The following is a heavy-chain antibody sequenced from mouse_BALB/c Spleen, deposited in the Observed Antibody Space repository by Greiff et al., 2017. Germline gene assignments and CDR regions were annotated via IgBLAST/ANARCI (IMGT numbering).Heavy chain of an antibody. Sequence: VQLQQSGAELVKPGASVKLSCTASGFNIKDTYMHWVKQRPEQGLEWIGRIDPANGNTKYDPKFQGKATITADTSSNTAYLQLSSLTSEDTAVYYCGTGARFDYWGQGTTLTVSS. V-gene: IGHV14-3*02. CDR1: GFNIKDTY. CDR2: IDPANGNT. J-gene: IGHJ2*01. D-gene: IGHD4-1*01. CDR3: GTGARFDY.